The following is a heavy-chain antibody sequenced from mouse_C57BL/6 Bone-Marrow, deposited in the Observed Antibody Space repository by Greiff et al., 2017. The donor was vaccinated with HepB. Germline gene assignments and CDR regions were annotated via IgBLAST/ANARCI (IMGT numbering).Heavy chain of an antibody. V-gene: IGHV1-22*01. CDR1: GYTFTDYN. Sequence: EVKLMESGPELVKPGASVKMSCKASGYTFTDYNMHWVKQSHGKSLEWIGYINPNNGGTSYNQKFKGKATLTVNKSSSTAYMELRSLTSEDSAVYYCARGGLAWFAYWGQGTLVTGSA. CDR3: ARGGLAWFAY. J-gene: IGHJ3*01. CDR2: INPNNGGT.